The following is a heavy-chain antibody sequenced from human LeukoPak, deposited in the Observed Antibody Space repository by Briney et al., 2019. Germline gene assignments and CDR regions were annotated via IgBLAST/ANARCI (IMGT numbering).Heavy chain of an antibody. CDR1: GGTFSSYA. CDR2: IIPIFGTA. CDR3: ARDTFYYDSSGYYHY. D-gene: IGHD3-22*01. Sequence: ASVKVSCKASGGTFSSYAISWVRQAPGQGLEWMGGIIPIFGTANHAQKFQGRVTITADESTSTAYMELSSLRSEDTAVYYCARDTFYYDSSGYYHYWGQGTLVTVSS. J-gene: IGHJ4*02. V-gene: IGHV1-69*13.